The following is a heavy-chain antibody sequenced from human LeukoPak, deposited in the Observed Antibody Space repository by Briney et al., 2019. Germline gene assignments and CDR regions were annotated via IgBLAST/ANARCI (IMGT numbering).Heavy chain of an antibody. J-gene: IGHJ1*01. CDR1: GFIFSNYW. Sequence: PGGSLRLSCAASGFIFSNYWMTWVRQAPGKGLEWVANIKEDGSEKYYVDSVKGRFTISRDNAKNSLYLQMNSLRAEDTAVYYCARDLDYYGSGSYYQHWGQGTLVTVSS. V-gene: IGHV3-7*03. D-gene: IGHD3-10*01. CDR2: IKEDGSEK. CDR3: ARDLDYYGSGSYYQH.